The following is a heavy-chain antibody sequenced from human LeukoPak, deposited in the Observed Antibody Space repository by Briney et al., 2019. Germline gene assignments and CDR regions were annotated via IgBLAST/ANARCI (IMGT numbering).Heavy chain of an antibody. J-gene: IGHJ4*02. V-gene: IGHV3-15*01. Sequence: GGSLRLSCAASGFTLSNAWMSWVRQAPGKGLEWVGRIKSKTDGGTTDYAAPVKGRFTISRDDSKNTLYLQMNSLKTEDTAVYYCTTKISYYYDSSGFDYWGQGTLVTVSS. CDR1: GFTLSNAW. D-gene: IGHD3-22*01. CDR3: TTKISYYYDSSGFDY. CDR2: IKSKTDGGTT.